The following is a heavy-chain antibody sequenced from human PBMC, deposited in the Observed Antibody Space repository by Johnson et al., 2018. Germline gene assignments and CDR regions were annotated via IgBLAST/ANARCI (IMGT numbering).Heavy chain of an antibody. J-gene: IGHJ1*01. D-gene: IGHD6-13*01. V-gene: IGHV3-30*14. CDR2: LSYDGTLK. CDR1: GFIFNTFA. CDR3: ARGSIAAAGMSQYFQH. Sequence: QVQLVESGGGVVQPGRSLRLSCVASGFIFNTFAMHWVRQAPGKGLEWVATLSYDGTLKYYTDSVKGRFTISRDNSQNTLWLQRDSLSAEDTAMYYCARGSIAAAGMSQYFQHWGKGTLVTVSS.